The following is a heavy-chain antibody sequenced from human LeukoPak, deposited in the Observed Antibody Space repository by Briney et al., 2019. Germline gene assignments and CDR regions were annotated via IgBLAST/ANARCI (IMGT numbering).Heavy chain of an antibody. CDR2: IKQDGNEK. CDR1: GFSFSSYW. D-gene: IGHD3/OR15-3a*01. V-gene: IGHV3-7*05. Sequence: PGGSLRLSCAASGFSFSSYWMSWIRQAPGKGLEWVANIKQDGNEKYYVDSVKGRFTISRDNAKNSLYLQMNSLRAEDTAVYYCARERIWTGKTFDYWGQGTLVTVSS. J-gene: IGHJ4*02. CDR3: ARERIWTGKTFDY.